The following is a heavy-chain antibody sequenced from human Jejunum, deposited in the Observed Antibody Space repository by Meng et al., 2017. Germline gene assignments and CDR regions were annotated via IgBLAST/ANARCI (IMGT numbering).Heavy chain of an antibody. CDR3: ARASYSYDSWFDP. J-gene: IGHJ5*02. CDR2: IYYNGKS. V-gene: IGHV4-39*01. CDR1: GGSISSRSYY. D-gene: IGHD5-18*01. Sequence: QGQLQESGPGLVKPSQTLSLSCTVSGGSISSRSYYWVWIRQSPGKGLEWIGQIYYNGKSYYNPSLKSRVTMSVDTSRSQFSLNLNTVTATDTAVYYCARASYSYDSWFDPWGQGTLVTVSS.